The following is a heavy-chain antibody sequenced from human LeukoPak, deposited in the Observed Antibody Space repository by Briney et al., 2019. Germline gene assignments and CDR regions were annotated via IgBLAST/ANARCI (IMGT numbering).Heavy chain of an antibody. CDR1: GGSFSGYY. D-gene: IGHD3-22*01. Sequence: PSETLSLTCAVYGGSFSGYYWSWIRQPPGKGLEWIGEINHSGSTNYNPSLKSRVTISVDTSKNQFSLKLSSVTAADTAVYYCARGSRYYDSSGYYLHWGQGTLVTVSS. CDR2: INHSGST. J-gene: IGHJ4*02. V-gene: IGHV4-34*01. CDR3: ARGSRYYDSSGYYLH.